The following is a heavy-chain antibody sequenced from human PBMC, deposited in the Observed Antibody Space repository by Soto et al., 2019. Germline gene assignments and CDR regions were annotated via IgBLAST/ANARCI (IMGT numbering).Heavy chain of an antibody. CDR3: ARGPKGSSTWHFDY. CDR2: VSCSGGSI. J-gene: IGHJ4*02. D-gene: IGHD6-13*01. CDR1: GFTFCSNA. Sequence: PGGSLRTSFAAPGFTFCSNAITLVPPAPVKGLEWVSSVSCSGGSINYADSVKGRFTISRDNSKNTLYLQLNSLRVEDTAVYYCARGPKGSSTWHFDYWGQGTLVTVSS. V-gene: IGHV3-23*01.